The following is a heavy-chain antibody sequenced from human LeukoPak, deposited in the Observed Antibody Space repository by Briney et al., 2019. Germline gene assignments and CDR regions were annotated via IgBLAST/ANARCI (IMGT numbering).Heavy chain of an antibody. J-gene: IGHJ4*02. CDR2: TSSSSSYI. CDR1: GFTFSSYS. V-gene: IGHV3-21*01. Sequence: GGSLRLPCAASGFTFSSYSMNWVRQAPGKGLEWVSSTSSSSSYIYYADSVKGRFTISRDNAKNSLYLQMNSLRAEDTAVYYCARDSTVTAFDYWGQGTLVTVSS. CDR3: ARDSTVTAFDY. D-gene: IGHD4-17*01.